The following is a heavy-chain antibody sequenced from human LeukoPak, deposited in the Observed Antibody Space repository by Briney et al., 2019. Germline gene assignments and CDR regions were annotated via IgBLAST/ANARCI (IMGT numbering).Heavy chain of an antibody. D-gene: IGHD1-26*01. CDR2: IYYSGST. V-gene: IGHV4-39*07. J-gene: IGHJ3*02. CDR3: AREAVGAQDAFDI. CDR1: GGSISSSSYY. Sequence: PSETLSLTCTVSGGSISSSSYYWGWIRQPPGKGLEWIGSIYYSGSTYYNPSLKSRVTISVDTSKNQFSLKLSSVTAADTAVYYCAREAVGAQDAFDIWGQGTMVTVSS.